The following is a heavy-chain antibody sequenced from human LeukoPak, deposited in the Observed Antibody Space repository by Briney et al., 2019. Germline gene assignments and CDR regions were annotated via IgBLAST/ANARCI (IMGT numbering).Heavy chain of an antibody. V-gene: IGHV1-2*02. D-gene: IGHD5-24*01. CDR3: AREVQEMATMAGKFDY. CDR1: GYTFSDFH. Sequence: ASVKVSCKASGYTFSDFHMHWVRQAPGQGLEWMGWINPKSGGTNYAQKFQGRVTMTRDTSISTAYMELSRLRSDDTAVYYCAREVQEMATMAGKFDYWGQGTLVTVSS. CDR2: INPKSGGT. J-gene: IGHJ4*02.